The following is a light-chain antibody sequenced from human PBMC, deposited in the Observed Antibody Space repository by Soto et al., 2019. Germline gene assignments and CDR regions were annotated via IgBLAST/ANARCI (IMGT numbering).Light chain of an antibody. Sequence: EIVLTQSPGTLSLSPGERATLSCRASQSVSSSYLAWYQQKPGQAPRLLIYGASSRATGIPDRFSGSGSGTDFTLTISRLEPEDFAVYYCQHPFTFGPGTKLDI. V-gene: IGKV3-20*01. CDR3: QHPFT. CDR1: QSVSSSY. J-gene: IGKJ3*01. CDR2: GAS.